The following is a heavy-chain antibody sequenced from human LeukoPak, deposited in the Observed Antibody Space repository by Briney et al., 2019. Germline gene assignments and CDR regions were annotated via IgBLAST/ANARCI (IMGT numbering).Heavy chain of an antibody. CDR3: ARDSYIYDSSGFLVDY. CDR1: DGSISSYY. Sequence: SETLSLTCTVSDGSISSYYWSWIRQPAGKGLEWIGRIYTSGSTNYNPSLKSRVTMSVDTSKNQFSLKLSSVTAADTAVYYCARDSYIYDSSGFLVDYWGQGTLVTVAS. CDR2: IYTSGST. V-gene: IGHV4-4*07. D-gene: IGHD3-22*01. J-gene: IGHJ4*02.